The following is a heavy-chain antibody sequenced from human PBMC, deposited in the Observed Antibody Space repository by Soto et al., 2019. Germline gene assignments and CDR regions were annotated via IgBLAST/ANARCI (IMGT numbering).Heavy chain of an antibody. D-gene: IGHD2-15*01. CDR3: ARGRWYLVRYYYGMDV. J-gene: IGHJ6*02. Sequence: SETLSLTCAVYGGSFSGYYWSWIRQPPGKGLEWIGEINHSGSTNYNPSLKSRVTISVDTSKNQFSLKLSSVTAADTAVYYCARGRWYLVRYYYGMDVWGQGTTVTV. V-gene: IGHV4-34*01. CDR2: INHSGST. CDR1: GGSFSGYY.